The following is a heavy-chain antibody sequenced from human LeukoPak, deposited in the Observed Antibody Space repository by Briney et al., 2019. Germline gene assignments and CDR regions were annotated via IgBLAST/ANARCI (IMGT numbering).Heavy chain of an antibody. CDR1: GGSISSYY. V-gene: IGHV4-59*01. Sequence: KPSETLSLTCTVSGGSISSYYWSWIRQPPGKGLEWIGYIYYSGSTNYNPSLKSRVTISVDTSKNQFSLKLGSVTAADTAVYYCARDLGGGNSPWWFDPWGQGTLVTVSS. J-gene: IGHJ5*02. CDR3: ARDLGGGNSPWWFDP. D-gene: IGHD4-23*01. CDR2: IYYSGST.